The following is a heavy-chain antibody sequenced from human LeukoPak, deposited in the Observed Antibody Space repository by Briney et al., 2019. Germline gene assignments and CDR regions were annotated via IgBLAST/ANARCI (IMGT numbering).Heavy chain of an antibody. Sequence: QTGGFLRLSCAASGFTFSSYWMHWVRQAPGRGLVWVSNINSDGRRTSYADSVKGRFTISRDNAKNTLYLQMNSLRAEDTAVYYCARESMELVRFDFWGQGTLVTASS. CDR2: INSDGRRT. J-gene: IGHJ4*02. V-gene: IGHV3-74*01. CDR3: ARESMELVRFDF. D-gene: IGHD6-13*01. CDR1: GFTFSSYW.